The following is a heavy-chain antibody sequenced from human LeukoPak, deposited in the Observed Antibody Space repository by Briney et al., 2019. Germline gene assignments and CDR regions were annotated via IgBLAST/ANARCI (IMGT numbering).Heavy chain of an antibody. V-gene: IGHV3-30*02. CDR1: GFTFSSYG. Sequence: PGGSLRLSCAASGFTFSSYGMHWVRQAPGKGLEWVAFIRYDGCNKYYADSVKGRFTISRDNSKNTLYLQMNSLRAEDTAVYYCARIGYSSSSNDYWGQGTLVTVSS. J-gene: IGHJ4*02. CDR2: IRYDGCNK. CDR3: ARIGYSSSSNDY. D-gene: IGHD6-6*01.